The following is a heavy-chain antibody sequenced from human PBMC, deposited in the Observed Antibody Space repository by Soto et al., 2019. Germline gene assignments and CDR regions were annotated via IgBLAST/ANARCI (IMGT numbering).Heavy chain of an antibody. J-gene: IGHJ4*02. CDR2: IIPIFGTA. D-gene: IGHD6-6*01. CDR1: GGTFSSYA. V-gene: IGHV1-69*12. CDR3: ARDDVFEYSSSRSFDY. Sequence: QVQLVQSGAEVKKPGSSVKVSCKASGGTFSSYAISWVRQAPGQGLEWMGGIIPIFGTANYAQKFQGRVTIDADESTSTAYMELSSLRSEATAVYYCARDDVFEYSSSRSFDYWGQGTLVTVSS.